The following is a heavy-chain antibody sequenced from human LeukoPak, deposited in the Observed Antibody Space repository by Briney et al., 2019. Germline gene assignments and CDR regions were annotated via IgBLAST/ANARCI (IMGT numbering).Heavy chain of an antibody. Sequence: PSETLSLTCTVSGGSISRYYWSWIRQPPGKGLEWIGYIYYSGSTNYNPSLKSRVTVSVDTSKNQFSLKLSSVTAADTAVYYCARLEGYYNPLAAFDIWGQGTMVTVSS. CDR1: GGSISRYY. CDR2: IYYSGST. V-gene: IGHV4-59*08. D-gene: IGHD3-9*01. J-gene: IGHJ3*02. CDR3: ARLEGYYNPLAAFDI.